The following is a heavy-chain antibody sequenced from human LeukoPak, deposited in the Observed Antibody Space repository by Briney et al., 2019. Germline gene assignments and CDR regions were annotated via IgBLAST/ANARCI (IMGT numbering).Heavy chain of an antibody. J-gene: IGHJ4*01. Sequence: PSETLSLTCAVYGGSFSGYYWSYIRQSPGKGLEWIGEINHDGSTNYNPSLKSRVTMSVDTSKNQFSLKLRSVTAADTAVYYCARCRYYFDDSDAYFYSGQGTLVTVSS. D-gene: IGHD3-16*01. CDR2: INHDGST. CDR1: GGSFSGYY. V-gene: IGHV4-34*01. CDR3: ARCRYYFDDSDAYFY.